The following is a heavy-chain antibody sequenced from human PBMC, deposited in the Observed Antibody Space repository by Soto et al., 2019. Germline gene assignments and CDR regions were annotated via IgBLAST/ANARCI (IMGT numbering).Heavy chain of an antibody. Sequence: PSETLSLTCTVSGGSISSDNYYWSWIRQPPGKGLEWIGYIYYSGSTYYNPSLKSRVIISIDTSKNQFSLKLSSVTAADTAVYYCASTSYFDNSGSAYWGQGTRVTVSS. CDR1: GGSISSDNYY. V-gene: IGHV4-30-4*01. CDR3: ASTSYFDNSGSAY. CDR2: IYYSGST. J-gene: IGHJ4*02. D-gene: IGHD3-22*01.